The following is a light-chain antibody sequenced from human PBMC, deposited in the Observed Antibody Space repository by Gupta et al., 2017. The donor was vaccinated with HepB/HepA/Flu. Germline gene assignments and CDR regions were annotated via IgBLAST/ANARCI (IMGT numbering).Light chain of an antibody. CDR2: DAS. J-gene: IGKJ4*01. Sequence: DIQMTQSPFSLSASVGDRVTITCQASQNIGRHMSWYHQRPGEAPKLLIYDASHLQTGVPSRFSGSGSGTFFTLSINNLQTEDFATYFCQQEEDLVVTFGGGTKLEFK. V-gene: IGKV1-33*01. CDR1: QNIGRH. CDR3: QQEEDLVVT.